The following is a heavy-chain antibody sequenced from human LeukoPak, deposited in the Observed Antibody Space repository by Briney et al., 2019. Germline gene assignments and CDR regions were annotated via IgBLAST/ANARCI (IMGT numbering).Heavy chain of an antibody. D-gene: IGHD5-18*01. CDR3: ARLYSYGDAFDI. CDR2: IYCSGST. V-gene: IGHV4-39*01. Sequence: SETLSLTCTVSGGSISSSSYYWGWIRQPPGKGLEWIGSIYCSGSTYYNPSLKSRVTISVDTSKNQFSLKLSSVTAADTAVYYCARLYSYGDAFDIWGQGTMVTVSS. J-gene: IGHJ3*02. CDR1: GGSISSSSYY.